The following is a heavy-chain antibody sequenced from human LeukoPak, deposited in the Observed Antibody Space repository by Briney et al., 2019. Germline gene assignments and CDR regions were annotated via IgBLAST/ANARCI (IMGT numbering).Heavy chain of an antibody. CDR1: GFTFSSYW. CDR2: IKQDGSDK. J-gene: IGHJ4*02. V-gene: IGHV3-7*01. D-gene: IGHD6-19*01. Sequence: GRSLRLSCAASGFTFSSYWMSWVRQAPGKGLEWVANIKQDGSDKYYVDSVKGRFTISRDNPKNSLYLQMNSLRAEDTAVYYCALPRGASGWDPFDYWGQGTLVTVSS. CDR3: ALPRGASGWDPFDY.